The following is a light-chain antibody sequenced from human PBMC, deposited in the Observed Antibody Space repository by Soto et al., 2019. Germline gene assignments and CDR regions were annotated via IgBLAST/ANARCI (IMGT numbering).Light chain of an antibody. J-gene: IGLJ3*02. CDR2: EVN. CDR1: SSDVGGYNY. V-gene: IGLV2-8*01. Sequence: QSALTQPPSASGSPGQSVTISCTGTSSDVGGYNYVSWYQQHPGKAPTVMIYEVNKRPSGVPDRFSGSKSGNTASLTVSGLQAEDEADYYCSSYAGSYVWVFGGGTKVTVL. CDR3: SSYAGSYVWV.